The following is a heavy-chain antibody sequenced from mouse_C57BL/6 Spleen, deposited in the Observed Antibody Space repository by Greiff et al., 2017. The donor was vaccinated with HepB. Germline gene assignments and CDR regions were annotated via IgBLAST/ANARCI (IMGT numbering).Heavy chain of an antibody. Sequence: QVQLQQPGAELVRPGASVKLSCKASGYTFTDYYINWVKQRPGQGLEWIARIYPGSGNTYYNEKFKGKATLTAEKSSSTAYMQLSSLTSEDSAVYFCAREELGRVWFAYWGQGTLVTVSA. V-gene: IGHV1-76*01. CDR1: GYTFTDYY. CDR2: IYPGSGNT. D-gene: IGHD4-1*01. J-gene: IGHJ3*01. CDR3: AREELGRVWFAY.